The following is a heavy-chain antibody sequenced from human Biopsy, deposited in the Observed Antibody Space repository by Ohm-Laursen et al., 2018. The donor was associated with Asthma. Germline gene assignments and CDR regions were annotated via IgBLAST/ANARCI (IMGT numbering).Heavy chain of an antibody. D-gene: IGHD3-22*01. V-gene: IGHV3-9*01. CDR1: GFSFADCA. J-gene: IGHJ4*01. CDR2: ISWNSGNI. CDR3: ARSADYYDSTDYLDF. Sequence: SLRLSCAASGFSFADCAMHWVRQAPGKGLEWVSSISWNSGNIDYAVSVRGRFTISRDNAKNSLYLQMQSLRPEDTAFYYCARSADYYDSTDYLDFWGRGTLVTVSS.